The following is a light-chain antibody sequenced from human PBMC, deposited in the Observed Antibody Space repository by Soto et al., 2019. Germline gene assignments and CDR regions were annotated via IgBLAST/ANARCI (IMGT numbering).Light chain of an antibody. CDR3: MQPLQSWT. V-gene: IGKV2-28*01. J-gene: IGKJ1*01. CDR1: HSLLHSNGYNY. CDR2: LGS. Sequence: DIVMTQSPLSLPVTPGEPASISCSSSHSLLHSNGYNYLDWYLQKPGQSPQLLISLGSNRASGVPDRFSGSGSGTDFTLKISRVEAEDVGVYYCMQPLQSWTFGQGTKVDIK.